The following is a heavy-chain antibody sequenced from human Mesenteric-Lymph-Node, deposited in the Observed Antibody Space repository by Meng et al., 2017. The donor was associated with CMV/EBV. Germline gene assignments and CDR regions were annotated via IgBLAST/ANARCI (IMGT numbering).Heavy chain of an antibody. CDR1: GDTFSNHA. V-gene: IGHV1-69*04. D-gene: IGHD2-15*01. Sequence: SVKVSCKSSGDTFSNHAVNWVRQAPGQGLEWMGRIIPILNIANYAQKFQGRVTITADKSTSTAYMELSSLRSEDTAVYYCARDIVVVVAHGNYYYGMDVWGQGTTVTVSS. CDR2: IIPILNIA. CDR3: ARDIVVVVAHGNYYYGMDV. J-gene: IGHJ6*02.